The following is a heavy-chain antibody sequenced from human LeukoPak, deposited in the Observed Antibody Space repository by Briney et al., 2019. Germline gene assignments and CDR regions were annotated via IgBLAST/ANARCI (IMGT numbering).Heavy chain of an antibody. V-gene: IGHV4-61*01. J-gene: IGHJ4*02. CDR2: IYYSGST. Sequence: SETLSLTCTVSSGSVNSDNYYWSWIRQPPGKGLEWIGYIYYSGSTNYNPSLKSRVTISVDTSKNQFSLKLSSVTAADTAVYYCARVSCSGGSCYEDYWGQGTLVTVSS. CDR3: ARVSCSGGSCYEDY. D-gene: IGHD2-15*01. CDR1: SGSVNSDNYY.